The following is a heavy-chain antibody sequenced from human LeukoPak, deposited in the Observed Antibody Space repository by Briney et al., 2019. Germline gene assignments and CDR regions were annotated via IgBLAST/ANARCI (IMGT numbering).Heavy chain of an antibody. V-gene: IGHV4-61*02. CDR3: ARGWRYYYGSGSYSPFDY. J-gene: IGHJ4*02. CDR1: GGSFNSGSYY. CDR2: IYTSGST. Sequence: SQTLSLTCTVSGGSFNSGSYYWSWIRQPAGKGLEWIGRIYTSGSTNYNPSLKSRVTISVDTSKNQFSLKLSSVTAADTAVYYCARGWRYYYGSGSYSPFDYWGQGTLVTVSS. D-gene: IGHD3-10*01.